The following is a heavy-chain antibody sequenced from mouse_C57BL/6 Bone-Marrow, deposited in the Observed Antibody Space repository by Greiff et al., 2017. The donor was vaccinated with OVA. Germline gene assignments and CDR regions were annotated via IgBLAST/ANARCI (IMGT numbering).Heavy chain of an antibody. CDR3: AGNPDGSSYGFAY. CDR1: GYTFTDYA. J-gene: IGHJ3*01. CDR2: ISIYYDNT. D-gene: IGHD1-1*01. V-gene: IGHV1-67*01. Sequence: VQLQQSGPELVRPGESVKISCKGSGYTFTDYAMHWVKQSHAKSLEWIGVISIYYDNTNYNQKFKGKATMTVDKSSSTAYMELARLTSEDSAIYYCAGNPDGSSYGFAYGGQGTLVTVSA.